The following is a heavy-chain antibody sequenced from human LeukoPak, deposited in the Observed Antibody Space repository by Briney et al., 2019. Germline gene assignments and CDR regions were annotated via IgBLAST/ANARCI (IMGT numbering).Heavy chain of an antibody. D-gene: IGHD3-22*01. J-gene: IGHJ4*02. Sequence: GGSLRLSCAASGFTFSYYSMNWVRQAPGKGLEWVSYISSSSSTIHYADSVKGRFTISRDNAKNSLYLQVNSLRAEDTAVYYCARGVHYYDSIGYFVYFDYWGQGTLVTVSS. CDR2: ISSSSSTI. CDR1: GFTFSYYS. V-gene: IGHV3-48*01. CDR3: ARGVHYYDSIGYFVYFDY.